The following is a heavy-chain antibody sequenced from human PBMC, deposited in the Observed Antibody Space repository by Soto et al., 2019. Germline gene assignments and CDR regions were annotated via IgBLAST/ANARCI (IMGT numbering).Heavy chain of an antibody. V-gene: IGHV3-21*01. J-gene: IGHJ4*02. CDR2: ISQTGDYI. CDR1: GFNFRIYT. CDR3: VRLYPSGWYDK. Sequence: GGSLRLSCVGSGFNFRIYTMNWVRQAPGKGPEWVSSISQTGDYIFYADSVKGRFTISRDNAKNTLYLQMDSLRAEDTAVYYCVRLYPSGWYDKWGQGTLVTVSS. D-gene: IGHD6-19*01.